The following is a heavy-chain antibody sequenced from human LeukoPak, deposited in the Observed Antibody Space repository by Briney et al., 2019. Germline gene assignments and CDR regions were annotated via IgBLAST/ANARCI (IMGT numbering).Heavy chain of an antibody. Sequence: GASVKVSCKASGYTFTSYGISWVRQAPGQGLEWMGGFDPEDGETIYAQKFQGRVTMTEDTSTDTAYMELRSLRSDDTAVYYCARAGYDSSGYYYEDGYYFDYWGQGTLVTVSS. D-gene: IGHD3-22*01. CDR2: FDPEDGET. CDR1: GYTFTSYG. CDR3: ARAGYDSSGYYYEDGYYFDY. V-gene: IGHV1-18*01. J-gene: IGHJ4*02.